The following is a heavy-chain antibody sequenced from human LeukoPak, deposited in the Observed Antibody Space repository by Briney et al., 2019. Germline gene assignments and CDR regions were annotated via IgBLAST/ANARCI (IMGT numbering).Heavy chain of an antibody. CDR2: IYSSGGT. J-gene: IGHJ4*02. D-gene: IGHD3-9*01. CDR1: GGSISSRNYY. V-gene: IGHV4-39*07. CDR3: ASHYDILTGLAYFDY. Sequence: SETLSLTCTVSGGSISSRNYYWGWIRQTPGKGLEWIGSIYSSGGTYYNPSLKSPFTISVDTSKNQFSLKLSSVTAADTAIYYCASHYDILTGLAYFDYWGQGTLVTVSS.